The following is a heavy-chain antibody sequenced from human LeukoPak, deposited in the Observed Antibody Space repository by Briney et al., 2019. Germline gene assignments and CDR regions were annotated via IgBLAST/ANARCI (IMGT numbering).Heavy chain of an antibody. D-gene: IGHD3-16*01. Sequence: SETLSLTCTVSDYSISNTYYWGWIRQPPGKGLEWIGNIHHSGSAYYNPSLKSRVSISIDTSKNQFSLKLSSVTAADTAVYYCASRIGDWFDPWGQGTLVTVSS. CDR3: ASRIGDWFDP. V-gene: IGHV4-38-2*02. CDR1: DYSISNTYY. J-gene: IGHJ5*02. CDR2: IHHSGSA.